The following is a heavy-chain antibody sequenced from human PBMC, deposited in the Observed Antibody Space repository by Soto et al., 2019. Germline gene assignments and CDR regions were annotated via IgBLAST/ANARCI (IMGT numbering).Heavy chain of an antibody. CDR2: IYYHGNT. D-gene: IGHD6-19*01. Sequence: SETLSLTCTVSGGSVSSEHYYWNWIRQPPGKTLEWIGTIYYHGNTYSNPSLKSRVTISVDTSNNQLSLKLRSVTAADTAVYYCARHDGFSSGWIFDYWGHGTLVTVSS. CDR1: GGSVSSEHYY. J-gene: IGHJ4*01. V-gene: IGHV4-39*01. CDR3: ARHDGFSSGWIFDY.